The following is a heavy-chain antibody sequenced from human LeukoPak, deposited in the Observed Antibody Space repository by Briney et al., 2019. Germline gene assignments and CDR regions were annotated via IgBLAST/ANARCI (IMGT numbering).Heavy chain of an antibody. CDR3: ARGLEPDY. D-gene: IGHD1-1*01. J-gene: IGHJ4*02. Sequence: GGSLRLSCAASGFTFRRYWMRWVRQAPGKGLEWVANIKQDGSEKYYVDSVKGRFTISRDNAKNSLYLQMNSLRAEDTAVYYCARGLEPDYWGQGTLVTVSS. V-gene: IGHV3-7*01. CDR2: IKQDGSEK. CDR1: GFTFRRYW.